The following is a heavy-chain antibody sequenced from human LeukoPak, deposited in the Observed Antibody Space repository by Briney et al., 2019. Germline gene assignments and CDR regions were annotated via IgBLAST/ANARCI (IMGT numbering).Heavy chain of an antibody. CDR1: GGSVSSGSYY. Sequence: PSETLSLTCTVSGGSVSSGSYYWSWIRQPPGKGLEWIGYIYYSGSTNYNPSLKSRVTISVDTSKNQFSLKLSSVTAADTAVYYCARDREDGTDYWGQGTLVTVSS. V-gene: IGHV4-61*01. CDR3: ARDREDGTDY. D-gene: IGHD1-14*01. CDR2: IYYSGST. J-gene: IGHJ4*02.